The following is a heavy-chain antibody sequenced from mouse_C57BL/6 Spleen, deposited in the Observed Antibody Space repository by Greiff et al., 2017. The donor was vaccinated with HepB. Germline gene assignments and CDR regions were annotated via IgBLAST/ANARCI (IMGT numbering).Heavy chain of an antibody. D-gene: IGHD2-2*01. Sequence: VHVKQSGPELVKPGASVKISCKASGYSFTGYYMNWVKQSPEKSLEWIGEINPSTGGTTYNQKFKAKATLTVDKSSSTAYMQLKSLTSEDSAVYYCARSGDGYGYYFDYWGQGTTLTVSS. CDR3: ARSGDGYGYYFDY. J-gene: IGHJ2*01. CDR1: GYSFTGYY. V-gene: IGHV1-42*01. CDR2: INPSTGGT.